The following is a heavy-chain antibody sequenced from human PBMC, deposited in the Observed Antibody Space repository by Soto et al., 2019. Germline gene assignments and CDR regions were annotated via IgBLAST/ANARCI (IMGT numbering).Heavy chain of an antibody. Sequence: GGSLRLSCSASGFTFSSYAMHWVRQAPGKGLEYVSAISSNGGSTYYADSVKGRFTISRDNSKNTLYLQMSSLRAEDTAVYYCVKICGDSGYDGTDAFDIWGQGTMVTVSS. CDR1: GFTFSSYA. CDR2: ISSNGGST. V-gene: IGHV3-64D*06. J-gene: IGHJ3*02. CDR3: VKICGDSGYDGTDAFDI. D-gene: IGHD5-12*01.